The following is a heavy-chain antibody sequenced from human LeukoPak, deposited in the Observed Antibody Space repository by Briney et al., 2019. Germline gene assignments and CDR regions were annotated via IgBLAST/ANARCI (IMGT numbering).Heavy chain of an antibody. D-gene: IGHD6-6*01. Sequence: PSETLSLTCTVSGGSISSYYWSWIRQPAGKGLEWIGRIYTSGSTNYNPSLKSRVTMSVDTSKNQFSLKLSSVTAADTAVYYCARESIAALIGYYYYYMDVWGKGTTVTVSS. CDR1: GGSISSYY. CDR2: IYTSGST. V-gene: IGHV4-4*07. CDR3: ARESIAALIGYYYYYMDV. J-gene: IGHJ6*03.